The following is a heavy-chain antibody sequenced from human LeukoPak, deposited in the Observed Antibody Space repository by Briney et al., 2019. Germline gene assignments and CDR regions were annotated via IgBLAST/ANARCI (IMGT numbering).Heavy chain of an antibody. Sequence: SETLSLTCTVSGGSISSYYWSWIRQPPGKGLEWIGYIYYSGSTNYNPSLKSRVTISVDTSKNQFSLKLSSVTAADTAVYYCARGFRGSSSWYNYWGRGTLVTVSS. D-gene: IGHD6-13*01. J-gene: IGHJ4*02. CDR1: GGSISSYY. CDR3: ARGFRGSSSWYNY. CDR2: IYYSGST. V-gene: IGHV4-59*01.